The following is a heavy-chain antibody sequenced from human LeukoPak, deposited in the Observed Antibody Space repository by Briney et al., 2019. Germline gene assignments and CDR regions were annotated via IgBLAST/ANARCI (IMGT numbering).Heavy chain of an antibody. J-gene: IGHJ4*02. CDR3: AKDLEPTAAGQIDY. Sequence: GGSLRLSCAASGFTFSSYAMRWVRQAPGIELEWVSAISGSGGSTYYADSVKGRFTISRDNSKNTLYLQMNSLRAEDTAVYYCAKDLEPTAAGQIDYWGQGTLVTVSS. CDR1: GFTFSSYA. CDR2: ISGSGGST. V-gene: IGHV3-23*01. D-gene: IGHD6-13*01.